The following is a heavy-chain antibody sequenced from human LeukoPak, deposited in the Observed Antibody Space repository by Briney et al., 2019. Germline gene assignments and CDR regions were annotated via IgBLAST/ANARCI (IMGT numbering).Heavy chain of an antibody. Sequence: PSETLSLTCTVSGGSISSYYWSWIRQPPGKGLEWIGYMYYSGSTNYNPSLKSRVTISVDTSKNQFSLKLSSVTAADTAVYYCARIAAAFDYWGQGTLVTVSS. CDR3: ARIAAAFDY. J-gene: IGHJ4*02. CDR2: MYYSGST. V-gene: IGHV4-59*01. CDR1: GGSISSYY. D-gene: IGHD6-13*01.